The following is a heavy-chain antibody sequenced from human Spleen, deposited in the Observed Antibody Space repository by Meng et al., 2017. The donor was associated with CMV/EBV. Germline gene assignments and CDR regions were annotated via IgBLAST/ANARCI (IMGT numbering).Heavy chain of an antibody. J-gene: IGHJ4*02. CDR3: ARDPSHWKTLLLDY. Sequence: ASGYPFSTYYIHWVRQAPGQGLEWLGIINPSGGSTSYAQKFQGRVTMTWDTSTTTVYMELSSLRSEDTAVYYCARDPSHWKTLLLDYWGQGTLVTVSS. CDR2: INPSGGST. CDR1: GYPFSTYY. V-gene: IGHV1-46*01. D-gene: IGHD1-1*01.